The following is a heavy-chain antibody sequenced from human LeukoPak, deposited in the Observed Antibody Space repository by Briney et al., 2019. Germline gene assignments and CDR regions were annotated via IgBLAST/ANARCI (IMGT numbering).Heavy chain of an antibody. CDR2: ISAYNGNT. Sequence: ASVKVSCKASGYTFTSYGISWVRQAPGQGLEWMGWISAYNGNTNYAQKLQGRVTMTTDTSTSTAYMELRSLRSDDTAVYYCAKDPGGKFYCGGDCQGYWGQGTLVTVSS. V-gene: IGHV1-18*01. D-gene: IGHD2-21*02. CDR3: AKDPGGKFYCGGDCQGY. J-gene: IGHJ4*02. CDR1: GYTFTSYG.